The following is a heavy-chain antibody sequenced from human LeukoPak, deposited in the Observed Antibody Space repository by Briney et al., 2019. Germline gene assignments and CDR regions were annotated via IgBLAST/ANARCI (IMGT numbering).Heavy chain of an antibody. Sequence: GGSLRLSCAASGFTFSSYAMSWVRQAPGKGLEWVANIKQDAGEKHYADSVKGRFTISRDDSKNSLYLQMNSLRVEDTAMYYCARPQYGSGRGGHDGLDIWGQGTVVTVSS. CDR2: IKQDAGEK. V-gene: IGHV3-7*01. CDR3: ARPQYGSGRGGHDGLDI. CDR1: GFTFSSYA. D-gene: IGHD3-10*01. J-gene: IGHJ3*02.